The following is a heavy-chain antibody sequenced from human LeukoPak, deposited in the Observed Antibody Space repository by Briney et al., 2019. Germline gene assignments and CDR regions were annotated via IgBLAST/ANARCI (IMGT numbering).Heavy chain of an antibody. Sequence: GGSLRLSCAAPGFTFSSYAMSWVRQAPGKGLEWVSAISGSGGSTYYADSVKGRFTISRDNSKNTLYLQMNSLRAEDTAVYYCANIRFLEWPLFDYWGQGTLVTVSS. D-gene: IGHD3-3*01. V-gene: IGHV3-23*01. CDR2: ISGSGGST. CDR1: GFTFSSYA. J-gene: IGHJ4*02. CDR3: ANIRFLEWPLFDY.